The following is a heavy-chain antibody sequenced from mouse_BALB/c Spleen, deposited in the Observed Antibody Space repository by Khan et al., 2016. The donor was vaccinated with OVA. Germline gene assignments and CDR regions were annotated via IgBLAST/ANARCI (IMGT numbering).Heavy chain of an antibody. CDR2: IWADGST. CDR3: ARDREPDYFDY. J-gene: IGHJ2*01. Sequence: QVQLKESGPGLVAPSQSLSITCTVSGFSLTSHGVHWVRQPPGKGLEWLGVIWADGSTNYNSALMSRLSISKDSSKSQVFLKMSSLQTDDTAMYYCARDREPDYFDYWGQGTTLTVSS. CDR1: GFSLTSHG. V-gene: IGHV2-9*02.